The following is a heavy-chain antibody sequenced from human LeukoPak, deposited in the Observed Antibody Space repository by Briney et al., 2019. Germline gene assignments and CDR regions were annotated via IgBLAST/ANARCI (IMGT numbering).Heavy chain of an antibody. J-gene: IGHJ5*02. Sequence: SETLSLTCTVSGGSISSSSYYWGWIRQPPGKGLEWIGSIYYSGSTYYNPSLKSRVTISVDTSKNQFSLKLSSVTAADTAVYYCTRHVYLGVAISSFDPWGQGTLVTVSS. CDR1: GGSISSSSYY. CDR2: IYYSGST. D-gene: IGHD3-3*01. V-gene: IGHV4-39*01. CDR3: TRHVYLGVAISSFDP.